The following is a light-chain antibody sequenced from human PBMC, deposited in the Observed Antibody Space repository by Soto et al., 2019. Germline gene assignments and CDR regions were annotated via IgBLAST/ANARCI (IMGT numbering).Light chain of an antibody. CDR1: QSVGTY. J-gene: IGKJ4*01. Sequence: EIVLTQSPATLSLSPGERATLSCRASQSVGTYLAWYQQKPGQAPRLLIYDASNRATGLPARFSGSGSGTDFTLTISALEPEDFAVYCCQQRTPCPPLTFGGENKVEIK. CDR2: DAS. CDR3: QQRTPCPPLT. V-gene: IGKV3-11*01.